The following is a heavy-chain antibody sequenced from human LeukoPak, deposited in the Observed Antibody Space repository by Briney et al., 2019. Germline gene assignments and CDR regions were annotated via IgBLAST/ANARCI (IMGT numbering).Heavy chain of an antibody. CDR1: GFTFSSYS. J-gene: IGHJ4*02. Sequence: PGGSLRLSCAASGFTFSSYSMNWVRQAPGKGLEWVSYISSSSSTIYYADSVKGRFTISRDNAKNSLYPQMNSLRAEDTAVYYCARRAVAGYFDYWGQGTLVTVSS. V-gene: IGHV3-48*01. CDR3: ARRAVAGYFDY. D-gene: IGHD6-19*01. CDR2: ISSSSSTI.